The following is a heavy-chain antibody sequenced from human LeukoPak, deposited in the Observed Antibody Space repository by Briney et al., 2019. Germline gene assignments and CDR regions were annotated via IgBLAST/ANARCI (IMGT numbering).Heavy chain of an antibody. V-gene: IGHV4-39*07. J-gene: IGHJ6*03. D-gene: IGHD1-26*01. CDR1: GGSISSGSYY. Sequence: SQTLSLTCTVSGGSISSGSYYWSWIRQPPGKGLEWIGEINHSGSTNYNPSLKSRVTISVDTSKNQFSLKLNSVTAADTAVYHCARIGWGSYLPYYYYYMDVWGKGTTVTVSS. CDR3: ARIGWGSYLPYYYYYMDV. CDR2: INHSGST.